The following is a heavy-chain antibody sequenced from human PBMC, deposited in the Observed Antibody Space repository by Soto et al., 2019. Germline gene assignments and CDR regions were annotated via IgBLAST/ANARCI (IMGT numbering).Heavy chain of an antibody. V-gene: IGHV3-30-3*01. D-gene: IGHD6-19*01. CDR2: ISYDGSNK. J-gene: IGHJ4*02. Sequence: QVQLVESGGGVVQPGRSLRLSCAASGFTFSSYAMHWVRQAPGKGLEWVAVISYDGSNKYYADSVKGRFTISRDNSNNTLYLQMNSRRAEDPAVYYCAREASGYSSGWYVSTFDYWGQGTLVTVSS. CDR1: GFTFSSYA. CDR3: AREASGYSSGWYVSTFDY.